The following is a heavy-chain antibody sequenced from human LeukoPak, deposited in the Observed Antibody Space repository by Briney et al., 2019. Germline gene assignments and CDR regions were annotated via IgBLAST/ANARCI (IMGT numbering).Heavy chain of an antibody. CDR3: ARGVPNSSGYFEY. CDR1: GFTFSSYS. D-gene: IGHD3-22*01. Sequence: HPGGSLRLSCAASGFTFSSYSMNWVRQAPGKGLEWVSYISSSSSSIYYADSVKGRFTISRDNAKNSLYLQMNSLRAEDTAVYYCARGVPNSSGYFEYWGQGTLVIVSS. J-gene: IGHJ4*02. CDR2: ISSSSSSI. V-gene: IGHV3-48*04.